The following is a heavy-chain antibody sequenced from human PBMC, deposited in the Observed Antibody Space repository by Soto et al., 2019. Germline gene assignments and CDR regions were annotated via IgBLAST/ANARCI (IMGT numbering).Heavy chain of an antibody. J-gene: IGHJ4*02. V-gene: IGHV1-69*13. D-gene: IGHD3-22*01. Sequence: GASVKVSCKASGGTFSSYAISWVRQAPGQGLEWMGGIIPIFGTANYAQKFQGRVTITADESTSTAYMELSSPRSEDTAVYYCAINYYDSSGRDYWGQGTLVTVSS. CDR2: IIPIFGTA. CDR3: AINYYDSSGRDY. CDR1: GGTFSSYA.